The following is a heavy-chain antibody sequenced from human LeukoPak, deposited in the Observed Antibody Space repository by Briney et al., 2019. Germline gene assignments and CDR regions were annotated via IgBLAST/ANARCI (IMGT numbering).Heavy chain of an antibody. D-gene: IGHD2-2*01. CDR1: GGSISSSSYY. J-gene: IGHJ3*02. CDR2: IYYSGST. CDR3: VKSNSRYQPWTLDI. V-gene: IGHV4-39*07. Sequence: SETLSLTCAVSGGSISSSSYYWGWIRQPPGKGLEWIGSIYYSGSTYYNPSLKSRVTISVDTSNNQLSLKVNSVTAADTAMYYCVKSNSRYQPWTLDIWGRGTMVTVSS.